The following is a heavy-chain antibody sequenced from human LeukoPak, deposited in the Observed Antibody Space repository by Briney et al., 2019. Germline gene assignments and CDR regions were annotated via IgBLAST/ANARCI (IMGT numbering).Heavy chain of an antibody. CDR3: ARGASGYSYG. J-gene: IGHJ4*02. V-gene: IGHV3-74*01. CDR1: GFTFRTYW. D-gene: IGHD5-18*01. CDR2: INSDGSST. Sequence: GGSLRLSCAASGFTFRTYWMHWVRQAPGKGLVWVSRINSDGSSTSYADSVKGRFAISRDNAKNTLYLQMNSLRAEDTAVYYCARGASGYSYGWGQGTLVTVSS.